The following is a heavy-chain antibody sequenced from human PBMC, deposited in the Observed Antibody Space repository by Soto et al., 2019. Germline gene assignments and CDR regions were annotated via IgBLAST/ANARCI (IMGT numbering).Heavy chain of an antibody. V-gene: IGHV4-59*01. J-gene: IGHJ4*02. CDR3: ARDCEVSGGSCD. D-gene: IGHD2-15*01. CDR1: GGSISSYY. Sequence: QVQLQESGPGLVKPSETLSLTCTVSGGSISSYYWSWIRQPPGKGLEWIGYIYYSGRTNYNPSLKSQVTISVDTSKNQFSRKLSSVTAADTAVYYCARDCEVSGGSCDWGQGTLVTVSS. CDR2: IYYSGRT.